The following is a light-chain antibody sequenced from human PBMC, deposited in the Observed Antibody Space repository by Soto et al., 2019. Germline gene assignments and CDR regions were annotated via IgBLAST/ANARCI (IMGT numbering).Light chain of an antibody. CDR1: TGAVTSGHY. CDR2: ATS. J-gene: IGLJ7*01. Sequence: QAVVTQEPSLTVSPGGTVTLSCGSSTGAVTSGHYPYWFQQKPGQAPWTLIYATSNKHSWTPARFSGSPLGGKAALTHSCAQRQDEAEYYCLVSCSGDRVFGGGTQLTVL. CDR3: LVSCSGDRV. V-gene: IGLV7-46*01.